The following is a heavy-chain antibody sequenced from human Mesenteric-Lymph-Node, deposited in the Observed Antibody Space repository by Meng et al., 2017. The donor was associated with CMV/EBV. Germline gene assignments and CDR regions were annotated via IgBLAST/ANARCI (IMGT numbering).Heavy chain of an antibody. D-gene: IGHD1-26*01. Sequence: ASVKVSCKASGYTFTSDGFSWVRQAPGQGLEWIGWISADNGDTKYAQRLQGRVTMTTDTSTSTAYMELRSLRSDDTAVYYCARDLVAEYSGSYYGHRVDYWGQGTLVTVSS. CDR3: ARDLVAEYSGSYYGHRVDY. CDR2: ISADNGDT. J-gene: IGHJ4*02. CDR1: GYTFTSDG. V-gene: IGHV1-18*01.